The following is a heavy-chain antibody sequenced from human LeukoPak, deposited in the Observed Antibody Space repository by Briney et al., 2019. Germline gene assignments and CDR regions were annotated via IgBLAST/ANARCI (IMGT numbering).Heavy chain of an antibody. CDR3: ARCEWHYYHYYMDV. Sequence: GGSLRLSCAASGFTFSSYSMNWVRQAPGKGLEWVSSISSSSSYIYYADSVKGRFTISRDNAKNSLYLQMNSLRAEDTAVYYCARCEWHYYHYYMDVWGKGTTVTVSS. CDR2: ISSSSSYI. D-gene: IGHD3-3*01. J-gene: IGHJ6*03. V-gene: IGHV3-21*01. CDR1: GFTFSSYS.